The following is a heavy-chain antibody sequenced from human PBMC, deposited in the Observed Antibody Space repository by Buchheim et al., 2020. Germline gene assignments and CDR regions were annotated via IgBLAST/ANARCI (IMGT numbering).Heavy chain of an antibody. Sequence: QLQLQESGPGLVKPSETLSLTCTVSGASISSSSHHWGWIRQSPGKGLEWIGTISNSGISSYNPSLQSPVTISGDTFTNQFSLTLSSVTAADTAVYYCARHLYGIGMGVWGQGTT. CDR3: ARHLYGIGMGV. CDR2: ISNSGIS. CDR1: GASISSSSHH. D-gene: IGHD2/OR15-2a*01. J-gene: IGHJ6*02. V-gene: IGHV4-39*01.